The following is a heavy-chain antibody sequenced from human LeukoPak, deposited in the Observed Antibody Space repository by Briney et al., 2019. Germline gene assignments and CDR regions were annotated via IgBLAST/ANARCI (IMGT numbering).Heavy chain of an antibody. CDR2: IYYSGGT. CDR1: GGSISSYY. J-gene: IGHJ4*02. V-gene: IGHV4-59*01. D-gene: IGHD3-10*01. CDR3: ARLTYGSGSYYKPKFDY. Sequence: SETLSLTCTVSGGSISSYYWSWIRQPPGKGLDWIGYIYYSGGTNYNPSLKSRVTISADTSKNQFSLKLSSVTAADTAVYYCARLTYGSGSYYKPKFDYWGQGTLVTVSS.